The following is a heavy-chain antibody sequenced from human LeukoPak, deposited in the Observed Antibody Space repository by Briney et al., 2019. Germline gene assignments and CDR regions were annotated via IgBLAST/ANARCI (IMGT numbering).Heavy chain of an antibody. CDR3: ARDFRAIIAVAGTHYFDY. D-gene: IGHD6-19*01. CDR1: GYTFTSYY. Sequence: ASVKVSCTASGYTFTSYYMHWVRQAPGQGLEWMGIINPSGGSTSYAQKFQGRVTMTRDTSTSTVYMELSSLRSEDTAVYYCARDFRAIIAVAGTHYFDYWGQGTLVTVSS. V-gene: IGHV1-46*01. J-gene: IGHJ4*02. CDR2: INPSGGST.